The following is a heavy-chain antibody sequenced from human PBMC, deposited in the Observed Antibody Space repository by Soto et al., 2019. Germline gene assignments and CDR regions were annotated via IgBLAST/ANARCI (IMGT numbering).Heavy chain of an antibody. CDR1: GFIFSTHW. CDR2: IEDDGRRT. CDR3: AKAEYTAALPGL. V-gene: IGHV3-74*01. D-gene: IGHD2-15*01. J-gene: IGHJ4*02. Sequence: EVQLVESGGGLVQPGGSLGLSCEASGFIFSTHWMHWVRQVPGKGLDWVARIEDDGRRTDYADSVKGRFTISRDNAKSTLFLQLNNLRVEDTATYHCAKAEYTAALPGLWGRGTLVTVSS.